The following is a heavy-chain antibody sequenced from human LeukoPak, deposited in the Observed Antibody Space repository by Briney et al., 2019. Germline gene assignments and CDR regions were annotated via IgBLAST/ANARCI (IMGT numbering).Heavy chain of an antibody. CDR3: AGRQGYYGSGSEFDY. CDR2: IYYSGST. D-gene: IGHD3-10*01. Sequence: ETLSLTCTVSGGSISSYYWSWIRQPPGKGLEWIGYIYYSGSTNYNPSLKSRVTISVDTSKNQFSLKLSSVTAADTAVYYCAGRQGYYGSGSEFDYWGQGTLVTVSS. V-gene: IGHV4-59*01. J-gene: IGHJ4*02. CDR1: GGSISSYY.